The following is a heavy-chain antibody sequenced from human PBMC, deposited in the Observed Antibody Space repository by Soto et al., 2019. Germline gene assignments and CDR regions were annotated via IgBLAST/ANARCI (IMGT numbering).Heavy chain of an antibody. CDR3: AARPQQAVDDTGFDP. Sequence: GGSLGLSCAASGFTFSSYAMSWVRQAPGKGLEWVSAIRGSGGSTYYADSVKGRFTISSDNARNSLYSGAVGLRAEDTALYYCAARPQQAVDDTGFDPWGQ. J-gene: IGHJ5*02. CDR2: IRGSGGST. CDR1: GFTFSSYA. V-gene: IGHV3-23*01. D-gene: IGHD6-19*01.